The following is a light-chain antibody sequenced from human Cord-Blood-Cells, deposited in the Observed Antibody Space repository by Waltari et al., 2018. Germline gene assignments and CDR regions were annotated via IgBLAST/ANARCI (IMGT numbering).Light chain of an antibody. V-gene: IGLV2-14*01. CDR2: DVS. Sequence: QSALTQPASVSGSPGQSLTISCTGTSSDVGGYNHVSWYQQQPGKAPKLMIYDVSNRPSGVSNRFSGSKSGNTASLTISGLQAEDEADYYCSSYTSSSTWVFGGGTKLTVL. CDR3: SSYTSSSTWV. J-gene: IGLJ3*02. CDR1: SSDVGGYNH.